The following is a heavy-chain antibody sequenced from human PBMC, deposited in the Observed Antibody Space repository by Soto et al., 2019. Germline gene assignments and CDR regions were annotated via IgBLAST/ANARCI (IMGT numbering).Heavy chain of an antibody. D-gene: IGHD1-26*01. CDR1: GVTVSSNY. Sequence: ERSLRLSCAASGVTVSSNYMSWVRRAPGKGLEWISIIYSAGNTYYADSVKGRFTISRDNSKNTLYLQMKRLGAEDTAVYYCARDFVVGGPTINYYYGMDVWGQGTTVTVSS. CDR3: ARDFVVGGPTINYYYGMDV. V-gene: IGHV3-66*01. J-gene: IGHJ6*02. CDR2: IYSAGNT.